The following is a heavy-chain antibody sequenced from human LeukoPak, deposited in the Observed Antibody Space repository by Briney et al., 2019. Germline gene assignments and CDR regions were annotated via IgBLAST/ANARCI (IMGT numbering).Heavy chain of an antibody. CDR1: GYSFSSYW. Sequence: GESLKISCKGSGYSFSSYWIVWVRQMPGKGLEWMGIIYPGDSDTRYSPSFQGQVTMAADKSISTADLHLKASDTAIYYCARRRLAQESIRPGIDAFDVWGQGTVVTVSA. V-gene: IGHV5-51*01. J-gene: IGHJ3*01. D-gene: IGHD3-16*01. CDR3: ARRRLAQESIRPGIDAFDV. CDR2: IYPGDSDT.